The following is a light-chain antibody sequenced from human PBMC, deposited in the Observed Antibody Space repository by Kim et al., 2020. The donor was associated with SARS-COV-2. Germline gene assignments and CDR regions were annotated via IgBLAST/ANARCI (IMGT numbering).Light chain of an antibody. J-gene: IGKJ4*01. CDR2: GAS. CDR1: QGVNRNY. Sequence: LSPGERATRSCRASQGVNRNYLAWYQQKAGQAPRLLIYGASSRATGIPDRFSGSGSGTDFTLTISRLEPEDFAVYYCQQYVSSHTFGGGTKVDIK. CDR3: QQYVSSHT. V-gene: IGKV3-20*01.